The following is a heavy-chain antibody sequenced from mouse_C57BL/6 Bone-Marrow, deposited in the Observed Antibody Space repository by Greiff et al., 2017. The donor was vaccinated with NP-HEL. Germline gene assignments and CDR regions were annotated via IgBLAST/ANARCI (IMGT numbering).Heavy chain of an antibody. CDR2: INPNNGGT. CDR3: AKLAFAY. V-gene: IGHV1-22*01. CDR1: GYTFTDYN. J-gene: IGHJ3*01. Sequence: EVKLVESGPELVKPGASVKMSCKASGYTFTDYNMHWVKQSPGNSLEWIGYINPNNGGTSYNQKFKGKATLTVNKSSSTAYMELRSLTSEDSAVYYCAKLAFAYWGQGTLVTVSA. D-gene: IGHD4-1*01.